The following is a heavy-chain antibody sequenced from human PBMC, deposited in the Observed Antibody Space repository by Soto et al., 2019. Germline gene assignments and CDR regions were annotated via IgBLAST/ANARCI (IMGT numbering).Heavy chain of an antibody. CDR3: VRDGSKTLRDCFDP. V-gene: IGHV4-4*07. CDR2: VYATGTS. CDR1: GGSMSKFY. J-gene: IGHJ5*02. Sequence: SETLSLTCSVSGGSMSKFYWSWIRKTAGKGLEWMGRVYATGTSDYNPSLRSRIAMSVDISKKTFSLRLRSVTAADTGVYYCVRDGSKTLRDCFDPWGQGILVTVS. D-gene: IGHD4-17*01.